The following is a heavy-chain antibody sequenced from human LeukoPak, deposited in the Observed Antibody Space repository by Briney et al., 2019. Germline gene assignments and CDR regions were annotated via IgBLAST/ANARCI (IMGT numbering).Heavy chain of an antibody. V-gene: IGHV1-69*04. CDR2: IIPILGIA. CDR1: GGTFSSYA. Sequence: SVKVSCKASGGTFSSYAISWVRQAPGQGLEWMGRIIPILGIADYAQKFQGRVTITADKSTSTAYMELSSLRSEDTAVYYCARDLSPQSGTIFGANYYYYGMDVWGQGTTVTVSS. CDR3: ARDLSPQSGTIFGANYYYYGMDV. J-gene: IGHJ6*02. D-gene: IGHD3-3*01.